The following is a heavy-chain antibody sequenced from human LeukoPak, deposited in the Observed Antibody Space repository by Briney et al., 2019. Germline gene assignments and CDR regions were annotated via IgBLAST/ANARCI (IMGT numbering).Heavy chain of an antibody. CDR2: IYYSGST. CDR1: VGSISSDY. J-gene: IGHJ4*02. CDR3: ARNISYYDSSGSGY. D-gene: IGHD3-22*01. Sequence: SETLSLTCTVSVGSISSDYWSWIRQPPGRGLEWVGYIYYSGSTNYNPSLKSRVTISVDTSKNQLFLKLSSVTAADTAVYYCARNISYYDSSGSGYWGQGTLVTVSS. V-gene: IGHV4-59*12.